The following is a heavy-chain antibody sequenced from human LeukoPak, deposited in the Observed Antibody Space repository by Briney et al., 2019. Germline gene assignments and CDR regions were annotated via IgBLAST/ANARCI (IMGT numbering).Heavy chain of an antibody. CDR2: IYYSGST. CDR1: GGSFSGYY. Sequence: PSETLSLTCAVYGGSFSGYYWSWIRQHPGKGLEWIGYIYYSGSTYYNPSLKSRVTISVDTSKNQFSLKLSSVTAADTAVYYCARGSGSYYNATLDYWGQGTLVTVSS. V-gene: IGHV4-31*11. CDR3: ARGSGSYYNATLDY. J-gene: IGHJ4*02. D-gene: IGHD3-10*01.